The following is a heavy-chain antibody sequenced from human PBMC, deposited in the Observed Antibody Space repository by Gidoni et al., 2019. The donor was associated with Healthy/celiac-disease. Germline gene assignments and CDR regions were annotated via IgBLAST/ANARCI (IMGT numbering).Heavy chain of an antibody. CDR1: GYTFTSYA. D-gene: IGHD4-17*01. CDR2: INAGNGNT. Sequence: QVQLVQSGAEVKKPGASVKVSCKASGYTFTSYAMHWVRQAPGQRLEWMGWINAGNGNTKYSQKFQGRVTITRDTSASTAYMELSSLRSEDTAVYYCARDLGHTVTRFSYGMDVWGQGTTVTVSS. V-gene: IGHV1-3*01. CDR3: ARDLGHTVTRFSYGMDV. J-gene: IGHJ6*02.